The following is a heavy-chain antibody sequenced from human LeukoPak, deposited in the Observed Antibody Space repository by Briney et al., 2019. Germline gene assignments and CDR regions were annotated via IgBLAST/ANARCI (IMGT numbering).Heavy chain of an antibody. Sequence: ASVQDSCQSSVYTFTGYYMHWVRQAPAQGLEWMGWSKPNSGGTNYAQKFQGRVTMTRDTSISTAYMELSRLGSDDTAVYYCASTGVVPAAPYYFDYWGQGTLVTAPS. J-gene: IGHJ4*02. CDR1: VYTFTGYY. CDR2: SKPNSGGT. V-gene: IGHV1-2*02. CDR3: ASTGVVPAAPYYFDY. D-gene: IGHD2-2*01.